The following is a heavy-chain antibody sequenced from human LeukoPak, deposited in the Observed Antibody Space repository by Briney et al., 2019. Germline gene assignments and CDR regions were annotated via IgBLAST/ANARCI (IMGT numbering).Heavy chain of an antibody. Sequence: GAAVQVSCKASGGSFRSYAIRWVRQAPGQGLEWMGRITPILGVANYAQQFQGRVTLTADKSQGTAYLEPDSFSSGDTGVYYRASRRASRGWYQDDHWGQGTLVTVSS. D-gene: IGHD6-19*01. V-gene: IGHV1-69*04. CDR2: ITPILGVA. J-gene: IGHJ4*02. CDR3: ASRRASRGWYQDDH. CDR1: GGSFRSYA.